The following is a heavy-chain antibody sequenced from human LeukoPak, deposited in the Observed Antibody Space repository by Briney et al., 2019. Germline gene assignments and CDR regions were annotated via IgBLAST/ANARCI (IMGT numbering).Heavy chain of an antibody. V-gene: IGHV4-39*07. CDR1: GGSISSSSYY. D-gene: IGHD6-13*01. CDR2: IYYSGST. CDR3: AKDQGPGIAAAGTGY. J-gene: IGHJ4*02. Sequence: PSETLSLTCTVSGGSISSSSYYRGWIRQPPGKGLEWIGSIYYSGSTYYNPSLKSRVTISVDTSKNQFSLKLSSVTAADTAVYYCAKDQGPGIAAAGTGYWGQGTLVTVSS.